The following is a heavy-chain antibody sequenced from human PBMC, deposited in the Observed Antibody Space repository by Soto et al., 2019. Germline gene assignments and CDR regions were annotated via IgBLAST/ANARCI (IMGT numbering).Heavy chain of an antibody. CDR3: ASGLAALNWFDP. V-gene: IGHV3-48*02. CDR1: GFPFSSYS. D-gene: IGHD3-9*01. CDR2: ISSSSSTI. Sequence: GGSLRLSCASSGFPFSSYSMNWVRQAPGKGLEWVSYISSSSSTIYYADSVKGRFTISRDNAKNSPYLQMNSLRDEDTAVYYCASGLAALNWFDPWGQGTLVTVSS. J-gene: IGHJ5*02.